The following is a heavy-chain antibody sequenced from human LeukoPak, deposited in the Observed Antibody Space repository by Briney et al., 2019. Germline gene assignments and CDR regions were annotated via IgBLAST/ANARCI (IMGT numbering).Heavy chain of an antibody. V-gene: IGHV3-23*01. CDR1: GFTFSSYA. Sequence: GGSLRLSCAASGFTFSSYAMSWVRQAPGKGLEWVSAISGSGGSTYYADSVKGRFTISRDNSKNTLYLQMNSLRAGDTAVYYCAKVPDGREANWFDPWGQGTLVTVSS. CDR2: ISGSGGST. J-gene: IGHJ5*02. CDR3: AKVPDGREANWFDP. D-gene: IGHD1-14*01.